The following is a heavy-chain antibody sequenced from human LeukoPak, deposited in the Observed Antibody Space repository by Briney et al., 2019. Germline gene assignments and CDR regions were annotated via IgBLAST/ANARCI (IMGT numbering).Heavy chain of an antibody. CDR2: INAGNGNT. J-gene: IGHJ5*02. V-gene: IGHV1-3*01. CDR1: GYTFTSYA. Sequence: GASVKVSCKASGYTFTSYAMHWVRQAPGQRLEWMGWINAGNGNTKYSQKFQGRVTITRDTSASTAYMELSSLRSEDTAVYYCARVGPLYSSTWNWFDPWGQGTLVPVSS. CDR3: ARVGPLYSSTWNWFDP. D-gene: IGHD6-13*01.